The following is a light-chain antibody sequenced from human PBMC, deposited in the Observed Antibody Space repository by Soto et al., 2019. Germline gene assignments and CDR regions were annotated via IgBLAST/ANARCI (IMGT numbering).Light chain of an antibody. CDR1: QSVRSY. V-gene: IGKV3-15*01. CDR3: HQYDHWPQT. J-gene: IGKJ1*01. CDR2: GAS. Sequence: TQSPATLSVSAGERATLSCGASQSVRSYLAWYQQKPGQAPRLLIRGASTRAPGITARFSGSGSGTDFTLTISSLQSEDFAVYYCHQYDHWPQTFGQGTKVDIK.